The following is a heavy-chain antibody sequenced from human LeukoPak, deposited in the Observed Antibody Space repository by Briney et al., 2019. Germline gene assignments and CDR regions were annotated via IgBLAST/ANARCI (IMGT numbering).Heavy chain of an antibody. CDR3: ASTLSIATRNDHYFDY. D-gene: IGHD6-6*01. CDR2: ISFSGTTI. V-gene: IGHV3-48*03. Sequence: GGSLRLSCVASGFTFSSYEMNWVRQAPGKGLEWVSYISFSGTTIYYADSVKGRFTISRDNAKNSLYLQMNSLRAEDTAVYYCASTLSIATRNDHYFDYWGQGTLVTVSS. J-gene: IGHJ4*02. CDR1: GFTFSSYE.